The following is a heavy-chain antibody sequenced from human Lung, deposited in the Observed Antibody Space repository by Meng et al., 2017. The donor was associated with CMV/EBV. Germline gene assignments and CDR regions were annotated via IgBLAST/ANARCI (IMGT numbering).Heavy chain of an antibody. CDR2: MNPNSGNT. D-gene: IGHD3-3*01. Sequence: ASVXVSCKASGYTFTSYDINWVRQATGQGLEWMGWMNPNSGNTGYAQKFQGRVTMTRNTSISTAYMELSSLRSEDTAVYYCARGLWSGIKGWFDPWGQGTLVTDSS. J-gene: IGHJ5*02. CDR1: GYTFTSYD. CDR3: ARGLWSGIKGWFDP. V-gene: IGHV1-8*01.